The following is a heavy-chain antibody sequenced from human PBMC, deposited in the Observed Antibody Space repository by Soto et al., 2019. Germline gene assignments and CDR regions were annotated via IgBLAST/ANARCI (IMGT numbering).Heavy chain of an antibody. CDR2: ISYDGSNK. Sequence: GSLRLSCAASGFTFSSYGMHWVRQAPGKGLEWVAVISYDGSNKYYADSVKGRFTISRDNSKNTLYLQMNSLRAEDTAVYYCAKNVVYYYGSGGYYYYGMDVWGQGTTVTVSS. CDR1: GFTFSSYG. D-gene: IGHD3-10*01. V-gene: IGHV3-30*18. CDR3: AKNVVYYYGSGGYYYYGMDV. J-gene: IGHJ6*02.